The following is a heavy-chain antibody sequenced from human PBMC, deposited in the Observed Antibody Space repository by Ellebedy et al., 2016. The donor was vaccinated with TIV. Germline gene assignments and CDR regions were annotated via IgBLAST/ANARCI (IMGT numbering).Heavy chain of an antibody. V-gene: IGHV1-18*01. D-gene: IGHD5-12*01. CDR2: INAYIGNT. J-gene: IGHJ4*02. CDR3: ARDLDSGYERFDY. CDR1: GYSFPSYG. Sequence: AASVKVSCKASGYSFPSYGISWVRQAPGQGLEWMGWINAYIGNTNYAQKVQGRVTMTTDTSTSTAFMELRSLRSDDTAVYYCARDLDSGYERFDYWGQGTLVTVSS.